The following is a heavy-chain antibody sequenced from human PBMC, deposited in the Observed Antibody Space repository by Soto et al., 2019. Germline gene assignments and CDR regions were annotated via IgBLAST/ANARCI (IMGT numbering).Heavy chain of an antibody. D-gene: IGHD6-6*01. V-gene: IGHV3-13*01. Sequence: EVQLVESGGGLVQPGGSLRLSCAASGFTFSSYDMHWVRQATGKGLEWVSAIGTAGDTYYPGSVKGRFTISRENAKNSLYLQMNSLRAGDTAVYYCARDKSGSSLGWYYGMDVWGQGTTVTVSS. J-gene: IGHJ6*02. CDR3: ARDKSGSSLGWYYGMDV. CDR1: GFTFSSYD. CDR2: IGTAGDT.